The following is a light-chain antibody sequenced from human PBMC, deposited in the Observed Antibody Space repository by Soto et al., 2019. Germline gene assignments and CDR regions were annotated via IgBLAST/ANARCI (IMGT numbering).Light chain of an antibody. V-gene: IGLV4-69*01. J-gene: IGLJ2*01. CDR1: SGHSSYA. CDR2: LNSDGSH. CDR3: QTWGTGIYVV. Sequence: QPVLTQSPSASASLGASVKLTCTLSSGHSSYAIAWHQQQPAKGPRYLMKLNSDGSHSKGDGIPDRFSGSSSGAERYLIIASLQSEDEADYYCQTWGTGIYVVFGGGTKVNVL.